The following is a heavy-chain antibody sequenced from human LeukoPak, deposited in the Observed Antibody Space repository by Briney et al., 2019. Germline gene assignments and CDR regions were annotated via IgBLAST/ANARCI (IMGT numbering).Heavy chain of an antibody. CDR3: ARETGITIFGVVIRTYFYFDY. V-gene: IGHV4-61*02. D-gene: IGHD3-3*01. CDR1: GGSISSGSYY. J-gene: IGHJ4*02. CDR2: IYTSGST. Sequence: SETLSLTCTVSGGSISSGSYYWSWIRQPAGKGLEWIGRIYTSGSTNYNPSLKSRVTISLDTSKNQFSLKLSSVTAADTAVYYCARETGITIFGVVIRTYFYFDYWGQGTLVTVSS.